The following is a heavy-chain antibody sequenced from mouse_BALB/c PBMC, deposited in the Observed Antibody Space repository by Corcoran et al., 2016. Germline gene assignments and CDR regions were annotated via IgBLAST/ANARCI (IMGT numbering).Heavy chain of an antibody. CDR2: IYWDDDK. CDR1: GFSLSTSGMG. J-gene: IGHJ2*01. CDR3: ARVYYYGPFDY. D-gene: IGHD1-1*01. Sequence: QVTLKESGPGILQPSQTLSLTCSFPGFSLSTSGMGVSWIRQPSGKGLEWLAHIYWDDDKRYNPSLKSRLTISKDTSRNQVFLKITSVDTADTATYYCARVYYYGPFDYWGQGTTLTVSS. V-gene: IGHV8-12*01.